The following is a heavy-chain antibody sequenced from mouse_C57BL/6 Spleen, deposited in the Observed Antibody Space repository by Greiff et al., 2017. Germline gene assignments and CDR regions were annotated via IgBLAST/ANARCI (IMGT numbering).Heavy chain of an antibody. CDR3: AIITTVKGNY. CDR1: GYTFTDYY. Sequence: VKLQESGAELVRPGASVKLSCKASGYTFTDYYINWVKQRPGQGLEWIARIYPGSGNTYYNEKFKGQATLTAEKSSRTAYMHLSSLTSEDSAVYFCAIITTVKGNYWGQGTTLTVSS. D-gene: IGHD1-1*01. CDR2: IYPGSGNT. V-gene: IGHV1-76*01. J-gene: IGHJ2*01.